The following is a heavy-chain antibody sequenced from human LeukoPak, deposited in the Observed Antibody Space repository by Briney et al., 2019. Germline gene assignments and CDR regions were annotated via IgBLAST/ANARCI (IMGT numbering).Heavy chain of an antibody. D-gene: IGHD6-6*01. J-gene: IGHJ4*02. CDR3: ARWRIAALAFDY. Sequence: SETLSLTCTVSGASISSGEYYWSWIRQPAGKGLEWIGRIYTSGSTNYNPSLKSRVTISVDTSKKDFSLKVSSVTATDTAIYYCARWRIAALAFDYWGQGTLVTGSS. CDR1: GASISSGEYY. V-gene: IGHV4-61*02. CDR2: IYTSGST.